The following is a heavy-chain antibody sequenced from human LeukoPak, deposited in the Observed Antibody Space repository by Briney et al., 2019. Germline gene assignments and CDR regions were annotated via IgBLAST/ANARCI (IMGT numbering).Heavy chain of an antibody. V-gene: IGHV3-30*18. CDR2: ISYDGSNK. D-gene: IGHD1-26*01. CDR1: GFTFSSYG. Sequence: GGSLRLSCAASGFTFSSYGMHWVRQAPGKGLEGVAVISYDGSNKYYADSVKGRFTISRDNSKNTLYLQMNSLRAEDTAVYYCAKDRDSYYTPWGQGTLVTVSS. J-gene: IGHJ5*02. CDR3: AKDRDSYYTP.